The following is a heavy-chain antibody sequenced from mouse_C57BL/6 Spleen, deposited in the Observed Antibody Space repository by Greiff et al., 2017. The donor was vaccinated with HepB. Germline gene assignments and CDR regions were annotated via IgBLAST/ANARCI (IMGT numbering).Heavy chain of an antibody. J-gene: IGHJ1*03. D-gene: IGHD1-1*01. Sequence: QVQLQQSGSELRSPGSSVKLSCKDFDSEVFPIAYMSWVRQKPGHGFEWIGGILPSIGRTIYGEKFEDKATLDADTLSNTAYLERNSLTSEDSAIYYCARDYGSSHWYFDVWGTGTTVTVSS. CDR3: ARDYGSSHWYFDV. CDR1: DSEVFPIAY. V-gene: IGHV15-2*01. CDR2: ILPSIGRT.